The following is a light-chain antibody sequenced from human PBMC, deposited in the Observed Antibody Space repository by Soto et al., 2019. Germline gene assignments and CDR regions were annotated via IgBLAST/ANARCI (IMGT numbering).Light chain of an antibody. CDR1: QYINTR. CDR3: QQYGSSPQT. CDR2: GAS. Sequence: GWPHSQDTLSSLPGDGVTVSCGASQYINTRLAWYQHRPGQAPRLLIYGASNRATGIPDRFSGSGSGTDFTLTISRLEPEDVVVYSCQQYGSSPQTFGQGTKVDI. J-gene: IGKJ1*01. V-gene: IGKV3-20*01.